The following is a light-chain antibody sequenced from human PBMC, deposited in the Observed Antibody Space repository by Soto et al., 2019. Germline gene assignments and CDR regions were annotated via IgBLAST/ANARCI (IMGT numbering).Light chain of an antibody. J-gene: IGKJ1*01. CDR2: GAS. CDR3: QQYGSSPWT. V-gene: IGKV3-20*01. Sequence: EIVLTQSPGTLSLSPGGRATLSCRASQSVSSSYLAWYQQIPGQAPRLLIYGASSRATAIPDTFSGSGSGTDFTLTISRLEPEDFAVYFCQQYGSSPWTFGQGTKVDIK. CDR1: QSVSSSY.